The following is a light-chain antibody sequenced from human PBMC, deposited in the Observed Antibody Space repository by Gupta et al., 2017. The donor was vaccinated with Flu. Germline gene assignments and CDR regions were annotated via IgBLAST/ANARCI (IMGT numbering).Light chain of an antibody. J-gene: IGKJ1*01. CDR3: QHANSLPCT. V-gene: IGKV1-12*02. Sequence: PSSVSASVGNRVTITWRASQGIRSWLEWYQQKPGKPPQLLINTASRGDSGVPSRFSGSASGTDFTLTITSRQPEDFATYYCQHANSLPCTFGQGTKVEIK. CDR2: TAS. CDR1: QGIRSW.